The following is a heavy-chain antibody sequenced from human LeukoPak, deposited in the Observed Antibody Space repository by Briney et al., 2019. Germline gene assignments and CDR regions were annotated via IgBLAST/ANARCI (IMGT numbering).Heavy chain of an antibody. D-gene: IGHD6-13*01. V-gene: IGHV5-51*01. Sequence: RTGESLKISCKGSGYSFTSYWIGWVRQMPGKGLEWMGIIYPGDSDTRYSPSFQGQVTISADKSISTAYLQWSSLEASDTALYFCAILGGYSSSWYLAVWGQGTTVTVSS. CDR3: AILGGYSSSWYLAV. J-gene: IGHJ6*02. CDR2: IYPGDSDT. CDR1: GYSFTSYW.